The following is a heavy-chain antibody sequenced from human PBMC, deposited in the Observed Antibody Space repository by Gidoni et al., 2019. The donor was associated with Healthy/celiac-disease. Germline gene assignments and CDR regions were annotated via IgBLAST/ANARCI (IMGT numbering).Heavy chain of an antibody. D-gene: IGHD6-13*01. CDR1: GFTFSSYS. CDR3: AREYSSSWYRVGWFDP. CDR2: ISSSSSYI. Sequence: EVQPVESVVGLVKRGGSLRLSCSASGFTFSSYSMDWVRQAPGKGLEWVSSISSSSSYIYYADSVKGRFTISRDNAKNSLYLQMNSLRAEDKAVYYCAREYSSSWYRVGWFDPWGQGTLVTVSS. V-gene: IGHV3-21*01. J-gene: IGHJ5*02.